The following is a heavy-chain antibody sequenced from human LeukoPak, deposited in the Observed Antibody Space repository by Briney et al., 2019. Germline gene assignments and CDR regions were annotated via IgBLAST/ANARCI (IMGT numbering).Heavy chain of an antibody. Sequence: ASVKVSCKASGYTFTGHYMYWVRQAPGQGLEWMGRINPNSGGTNCAEKFQDRVTMTRDTSISTAYMELSRLRSDDTAIYYCAREEDSSGYYPFDYWGQGTLVTVSS. CDR2: INPNSGGT. V-gene: IGHV1-2*06. J-gene: IGHJ4*02. D-gene: IGHD3-22*01. CDR1: GYTFTGHY. CDR3: AREEDSSGYYPFDY.